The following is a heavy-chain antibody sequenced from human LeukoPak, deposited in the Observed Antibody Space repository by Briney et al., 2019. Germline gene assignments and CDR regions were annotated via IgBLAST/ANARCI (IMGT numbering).Heavy chain of an antibody. V-gene: IGHV3-21*01. J-gene: IGHJ4*02. Sequence: PGGSLRLSCAASGFTFSSYSMNWVRQAPGKGLEWVSSISSSSSYICYADSVKGRFTISRDSAKNSLYLQMNSLRAEDTAVYYCARDGDSSGWFYFDYWGQGTLVTVSS. CDR1: GFTFSSYS. CDR2: ISSSSSYI. CDR3: ARDGDSSGWFYFDY. D-gene: IGHD6-19*01.